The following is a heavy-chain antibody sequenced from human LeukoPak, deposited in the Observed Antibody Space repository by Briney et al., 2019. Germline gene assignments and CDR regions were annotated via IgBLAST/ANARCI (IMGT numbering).Heavy chain of an antibody. CDR2: ISADNGNT. CDR1: GYIFTSYG. V-gene: IGHV1-18*01. Sequence: GASVKVSCKASGYIFTSYGISWVRQAPGQGLEWMGWISADNGNTNYAQKFQGRVTMTTDTSTTTAYMELRSLRSDDTAVYYCARGSKGFWSGYWGSGSLYYMDVWGKGTTVTVSS. J-gene: IGHJ6*03. D-gene: IGHD3-3*01. CDR3: ARGSKGFWSGYWGSGSLYYMDV.